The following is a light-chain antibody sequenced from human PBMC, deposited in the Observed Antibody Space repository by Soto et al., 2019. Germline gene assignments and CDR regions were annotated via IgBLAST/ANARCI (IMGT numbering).Light chain of an antibody. CDR3: QSYDSSLSGSV. J-gene: IGLJ2*01. CDR2: GNS. CDR1: SSNIGAGYD. V-gene: IGLV1-40*01. Sequence: QSVLTQPPSVSGAPGQRVPISCTGRSSNIGAGYDVHWSQQLPGTAPKLLIYGNSNRPSGVPDRFSGSKSGTSASLAITGLQAEDEADYYCQSYDSSLSGSVFGGGTKVTVL.